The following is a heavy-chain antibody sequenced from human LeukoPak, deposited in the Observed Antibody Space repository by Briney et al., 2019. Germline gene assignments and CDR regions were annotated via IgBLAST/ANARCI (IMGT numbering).Heavy chain of an antibody. J-gene: IGHJ4*02. CDR1: GYTFTAYY. V-gene: IGHV1-2*02. CDR2: LDPNSGGT. D-gene: IGHD6-19*01. Sequence: GASVKVSCKASGYTFTAYYLHWVRQAPGQGLEWMGWLDPNSGGTDYAQNFQGRVTLTRDTSISTAYMDLTRLGSDDTAVYYCATVYSSGWNFHCWGQGTLVAVSS. CDR3: ATVYSSGWNFHC.